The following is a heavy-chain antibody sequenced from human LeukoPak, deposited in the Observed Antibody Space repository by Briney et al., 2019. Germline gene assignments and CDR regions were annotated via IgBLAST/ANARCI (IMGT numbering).Heavy chain of an antibody. CDR3: AKGPLRGTAAAIDY. CDR1: GFTFSGYW. CDR2: MSSDSTRS. V-gene: IGHV3-74*01. J-gene: IGHJ4*02. D-gene: IGHD2-2*01. Sequence: GGSLRLSCEASGFTFSGYWMHWVRQAPGKGLVWVSRMSSDSTRSSHADSVKGRFTISRDISTDTLWLQMDSLRTEDTAVYYCAKGPLRGTAAAIDYWGQGTLVTVSS.